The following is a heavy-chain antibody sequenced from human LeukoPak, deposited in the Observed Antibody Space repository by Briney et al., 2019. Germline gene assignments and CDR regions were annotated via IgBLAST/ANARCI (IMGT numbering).Heavy chain of an antibody. CDR1: GGSFSGYY. J-gene: IGHJ4*02. D-gene: IGHD3-22*01. CDR3: ARVGYDSSGYFTAPDY. V-gene: IGHV4-34*01. CDR2: INLSGST. Sequence: SETLSLTCAVYGGSFSGYYWSWIRQPPGKGLEWIGEINLSGSTNYNPSLKSRVTISVDTSKNQFSLKLSSVTAADTAVYYCARVGYDSSGYFTAPDYWGQGTLVTVSS.